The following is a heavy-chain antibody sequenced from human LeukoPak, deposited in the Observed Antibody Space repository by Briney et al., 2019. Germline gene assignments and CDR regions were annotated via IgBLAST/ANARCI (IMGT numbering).Heavy chain of an antibody. J-gene: IGHJ4*02. V-gene: IGHV3-7*03. Sequence: GGSLRLSCAASGFTFSNYWMTWVRQAPGKGLEWVGNIKQDGSEKYYMDSMKGRFTISRDNARNSLYLQMNSLKTEDTAVYYCTTLFRIAVAGTKSRCYFDYWGQGTLVTVSS. D-gene: IGHD6-19*01. CDR2: IKQDGSEK. CDR1: GFTFSNYW. CDR3: TTLFRIAVAGTKSRCYFDY.